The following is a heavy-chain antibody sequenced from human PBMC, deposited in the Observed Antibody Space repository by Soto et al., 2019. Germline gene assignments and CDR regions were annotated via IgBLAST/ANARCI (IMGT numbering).Heavy chain of an antibody. D-gene: IGHD3-22*01. J-gene: IGHJ5*02. CDR2: IYHSGST. V-gene: IGHV4-4*02. Sequence: SETLSLTCAVSGGSISSSNWWSWVRQPPGKGLEWIGEIYHSGSTNYNPSLKSRVTISVDKSKNQFSLKLSSVTAADTAVYYCARGRHEYYYDSSGYFGQGDWSDPWGQGTLVTVSS. CDR3: ARGRHEYYYDSSGYFGQGDWSDP. CDR1: GGSISSSNW.